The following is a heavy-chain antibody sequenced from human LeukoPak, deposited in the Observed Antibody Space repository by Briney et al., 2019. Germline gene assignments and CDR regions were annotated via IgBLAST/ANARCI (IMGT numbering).Heavy chain of an antibody. CDR2: INPSGGSA. Sequence: ASVKVSCKTSGYTFTNYYLHWVRQAPGQGLEWMGTINPSGGSARYTQKFQGRVSMTADTSTSTVYVELSSLRSEDSAVYYCARGHYYGSSYYNYGMDVWGQGTTVTVSS. CDR1: GYTFTNYY. CDR3: ARGHYYGSSYYNYGMDV. J-gene: IGHJ6*02. V-gene: IGHV1-46*01. D-gene: IGHD3-10*01.